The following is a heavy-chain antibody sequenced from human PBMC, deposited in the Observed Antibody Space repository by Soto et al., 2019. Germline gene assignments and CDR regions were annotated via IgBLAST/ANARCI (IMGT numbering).Heavy chain of an antibody. CDR1: GLTFSSYA. V-gene: IGHV3-30*04. CDR2: ISYDGSNK. D-gene: IGHD2-2*01. Sequence: SLRLSCAASGLTFSSYAMHWVRQAPGKGLEWVAVISYDGSNKYYADSVKGRFTISRDNSKNTLYLQMNSLRAEDTAVYYCAKDSGAVYCSSTSCPYGMDVWGQGTTVTVSS. CDR3: AKDSGAVYCSSTSCPYGMDV. J-gene: IGHJ6*02.